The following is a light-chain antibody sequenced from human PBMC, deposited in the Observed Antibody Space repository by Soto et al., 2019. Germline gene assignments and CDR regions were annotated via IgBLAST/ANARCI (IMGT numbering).Light chain of an antibody. J-gene: IGKJ4*01. CDR1: QTISSY. V-gene: IGKV1-39*01. CDR2: GAS. Sequence: DVQVTQSPSSLSASVGDRVTITCRASQTISSYLNWYQQKPGKAPKLLIYGASSLQSGVPARFSGSGSGTDFTLTISSLQPEDSATYSCQQGYSSPLTFGGGTKVDIK. CDR3: QQGYSSPLT.